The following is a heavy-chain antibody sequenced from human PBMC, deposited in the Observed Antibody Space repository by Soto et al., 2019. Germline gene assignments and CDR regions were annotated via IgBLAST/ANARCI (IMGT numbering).Heavy chain of an antibody. CDR1: GGTFSNYA. CDR2: ILPIFTTA. D-gene: IGHD6-13*01. CDR3: AKDIGFQQHLFVFDN. J-gene: IGHJ4*02. V-gene: IGHV1-69*01. Sequence: QVQLVQSGAEVKQPGSSVKVSCKASGGTFSNYAFSWVRQAPGQGLEWMGGILPIFTTATYAPKFQDRVTITADEYTSTVYMDLSSLRSEDTALYYCAKDIGFQQHLFVFDNWGQGTLVTVSS.